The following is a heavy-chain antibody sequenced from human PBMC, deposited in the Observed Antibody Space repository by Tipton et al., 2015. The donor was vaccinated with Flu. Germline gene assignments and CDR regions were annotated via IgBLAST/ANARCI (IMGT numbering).Heavy chain of an antibody. V-gene: IGHV3-33*01. CDR2: IWHDGSKQ. CDR1: GFNFSSYG. D-gene: IGHD3-22*01. J-gene: IGHJ3*02. CDR3: TRSYYYDSSGYDVFDT. Sequence: SLRLSCAASGFNFSSYGMHWVRQAPGKGLEWVAVIWHDGSKQYYADSVKGRFTISRDNSMNTLYLRMNSLRAEDTAVYYCTRSYYYDSSGYDVFDTWGQGTMVTVSS.